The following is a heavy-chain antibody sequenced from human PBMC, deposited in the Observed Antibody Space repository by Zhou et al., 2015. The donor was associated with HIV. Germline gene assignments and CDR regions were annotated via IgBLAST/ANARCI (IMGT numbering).Heavy chain of an antibody. CDR3: ARDNIVVVPAANNYYYYYMDV. D-gene: IGHD2-2*01. CDR2: IIPIFGTA. Sequence: QVQLVQSGAEVKKPGSSVKVSCKASGGTFSSYAISWVRQAPGQGLEWMGGIIPIFGTANYAQKFQGRVTITADESTSTAYMELSSLRSEDTAVYYCARDNIVVVPAANNYYYYYMDVWGKGTTVTVSS. J-gene: IGHJ6*03. V-gene: IGHV1-69*01. CDR1: GGTFSSYA.